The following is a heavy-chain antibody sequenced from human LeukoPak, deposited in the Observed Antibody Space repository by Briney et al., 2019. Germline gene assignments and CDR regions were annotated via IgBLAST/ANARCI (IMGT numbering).Heavy chain of an antibody. V-gene: IGHV1-2*04. J-gene: IGHJ3*02. D-gene: IGHD6-13*01. CDR2: INPNSGGT. CDR1: GYTFTSYY. CDR3: ARASLISSWYSPQDAFDI. Sequence: ASVKVSCKASGYTFTSYYMHWVRQAPGQGLEWMGWINPNSGGTNYAQKFQGWVTMTRDTSISTAYMELSRLRSDDTAVYYCARASLISSWYSPQDAFDIWGQGTMVTVSS.